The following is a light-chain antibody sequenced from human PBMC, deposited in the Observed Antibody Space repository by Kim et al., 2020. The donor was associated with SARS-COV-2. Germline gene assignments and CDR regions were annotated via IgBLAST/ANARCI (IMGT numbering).Light chain of an antibody. J-gene: IGLJ2*01. CDR3: QSYHCSEHAL. V-gene: IGLV6-57*01. CDR1: SGSIASNY. CDR2: DDN. Sequence: NFMLTQPHSVSESPGKTVTISCTRSSGSIASNYVQWYHQRPGSSPAAVIYDDNQRPSGVPDRFSGSIDSSSNSASLTISGLKTEDEADYFCQSYHCSEHALFGGGTQLTVL.